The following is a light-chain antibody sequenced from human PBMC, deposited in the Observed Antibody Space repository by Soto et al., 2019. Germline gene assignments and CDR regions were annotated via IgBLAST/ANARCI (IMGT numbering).Light chain of an antibody. CDR2: KAS. V-gene: IGKV1-5*03. CDR3: QQYNSYPYT. J-gene: IGKJ2*01. CDR1: QSISSW. Sequence: DIQMTQSPSTLSASVGDRVTITCRASQSISSWLAWYQQKPGKAPKLLIYKASSLESGVPSRFSGSGSGTEFTLTISSLQPDDFATYFCQQYNSYPYTFGQGTKLEIK.